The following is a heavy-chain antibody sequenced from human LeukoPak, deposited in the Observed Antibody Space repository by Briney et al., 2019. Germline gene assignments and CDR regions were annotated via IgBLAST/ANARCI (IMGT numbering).Heavy chain of an antibody. Sequence: ASVKVSCKASGYTFTGYYMHWVRQAPGQGVEGMGWINPNSGGTNYAQKFQGRVTMTRDTSISTAYMELSRLRSDDTAVYYCARAGSGSGWYNFDYWGQGTLVTVSS. CDR1: GYTFTGYY. CDR2: INPNSGGT. CDR3: ARAGSGSGWYNFDY. D-gene: IGHD6-19*01. J-gene: IGHJ4*02. V-gene: IGHV1-2*02.